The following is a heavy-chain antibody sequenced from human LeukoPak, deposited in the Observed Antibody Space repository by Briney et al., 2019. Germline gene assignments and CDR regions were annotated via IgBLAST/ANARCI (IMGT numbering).Heavy chain of an antibody. D-gene: IGHD6-19*01. V-gene: IGHV1-18*01. CDR1: GYTFTSYG. Sequence: ASVKVSCKASGYTFTSYGISWVRQAPGQGLEWMGWISAYNANTNFAQNLQGRVTMTTDTSTSTAYMELRSLRSDDTAVYYCARVQGSSGWYIFDYWGQGTLVTVSS. J-gene: IGHJ4*02. CDR2: ISAYNANT. CDR3: ARVQGSSGWYIFDY.